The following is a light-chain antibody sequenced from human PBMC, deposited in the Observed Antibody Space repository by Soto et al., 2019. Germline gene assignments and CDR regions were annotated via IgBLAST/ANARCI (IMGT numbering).Light chain of an antibody. Sequence: ELVRTQSPATLYVSPGERATLACRASQSIGTNLAWYQQKPGQAPRLLIHGASTRATGSPARFSGGGSWSKFSLTIISMQSEDFAVYYCHQYDDWPPRYTFGQGTRLEI. J-gene: IGKJ2*01. CDR3: HQYDDWPPRYT. CDR2: GAS. V-gene: IGKV3-15*01. CDR1: QSIGTN.